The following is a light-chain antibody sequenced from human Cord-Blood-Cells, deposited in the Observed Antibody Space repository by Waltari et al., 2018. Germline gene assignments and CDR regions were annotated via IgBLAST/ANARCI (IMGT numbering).Light chain of an antibody. J-gene: IGLJ3*02. V-gene: IGLV2-23*03. CDR1: SSDVGSYNL. CDR2: EGS. CDR3: CSYAGSSTFRV. Sequence: ITISCTGTSSDVGSYNLVSWYQQHPGKAPKLMIYEGSKRPSGVSNRFSGSKSGNTASLTISGLQAEDEADYYCCSYAGSSTFRVFGGGTKLTVL.